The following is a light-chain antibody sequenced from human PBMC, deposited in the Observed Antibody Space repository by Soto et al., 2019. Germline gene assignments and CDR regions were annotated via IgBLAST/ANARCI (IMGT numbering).Light chain of an antibody. CDR1: QSVSSSY. Sequence: EIALTQSPGTLSLSPGERATLSCRASQSVSSSYVAWYQQKPGQTPRLVIYGASTRPTGTPDRFSGSGSGTDFTLTISGLEADDFAVYFCLQFGISPYTFGQGTKLEV. V-gene: IGKV3-20*01. CDR3: LQFGISPYT. J-gene: IGKJ2*01. CDR2: GAS.